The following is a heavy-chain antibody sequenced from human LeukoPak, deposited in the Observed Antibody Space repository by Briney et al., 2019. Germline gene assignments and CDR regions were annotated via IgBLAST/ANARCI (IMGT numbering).Heavy chain of an antibody. J-gene: IGHJ4*02. CDR1: GFTFSGSG. CDR2: IRDKVNSFAT. V-gene: IGHV3-73*01. D-gene: IGHD6-13*01. Sequence: GVSLRLSCAASGFTFSGSGIHWVRQASGRGLEWVGRIRDKVNSFATAYAASVKGRFTVSRDDSKNTAYLQMNSLKTEDTAVYYCTSLITATGNIYWGQGTLVTVSS. CDR3: TSLITATGNIY.